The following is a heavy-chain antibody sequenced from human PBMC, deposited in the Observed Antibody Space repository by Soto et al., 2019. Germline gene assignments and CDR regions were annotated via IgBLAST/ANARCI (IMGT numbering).Heavy chain of an antibody. Sequence: ASVKVSCKASGYTLNTYGITWVRQAPGQGLEWMGWISAYNGNTNYAQKFQGRVTITADESTSTAYMELSSLRSEDTAVYYCARGITGTTLNWFDPWGQGTLVTVSS. J-gene: IGHJ5*02. CDR1: GYTLNTYG. V-gene: IGHV1-18*01. CDR3: ARGITGTTLNWFDP. D-gene: IGHD1-7*01. CDR2: ISAYNGNT.